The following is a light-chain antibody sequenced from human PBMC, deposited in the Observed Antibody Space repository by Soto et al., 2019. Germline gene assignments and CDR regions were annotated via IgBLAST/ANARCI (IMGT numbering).Light chain of an antibody. V-gene: IGLV2-14*01. CDR3: SSYTSRSTTV. J-gene: IGLJ1*01. CDR2: EVN. Sequence: QSVLTQPASVSGSPGQSITISCTGTSSDVGGYNYVSWYQQHPGKAPKLMIYEVNYRPSGVSNRFSGSKSGNTASLTISGLQTEDEADYYCSSYTSRSTTVFGTGTKVTVL. CDR1: SSDVGGYNY.